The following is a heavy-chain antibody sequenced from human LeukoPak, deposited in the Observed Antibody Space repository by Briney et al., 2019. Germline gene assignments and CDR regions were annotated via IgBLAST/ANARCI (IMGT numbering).Heavy chain of an antibody. D-gene: IGHD6-13*01. CDR1: GYTFTGYY. CDR3: ARDHSSWYFHYFDY. J-gene: IGHJ4*02. CDR2: INPNSGGT. Sequence: ASVKVSCKASGYTFTGYYMHLVRQAPGQGLEWMGWINPNSGGTNYAQKFQGRVTMTRDTSISTAYMELSRLRSDDTAVYYCARDHSSWYFHYFDYWGQGTLVTVSS. V-gene: IGHV1-2*02.